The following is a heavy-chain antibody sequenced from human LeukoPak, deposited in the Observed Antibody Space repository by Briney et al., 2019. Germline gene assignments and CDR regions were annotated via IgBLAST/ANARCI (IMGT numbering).Heavy chain of an antibody. CDR1: GYTFTGYY. CDR2: INPNSGGT. J-gene: IGHJ6*03. D-gene: IGHD3-3*01. V-gene: IGHV1-2*02. Sequence: ASVKVSCKASGYTFTGYYMHWVRQAPGQGLEWMGWINPNSGGTNYAQKFQGRVTMTRDTSSSTAYMELSRLRSDDTAVYYCARLGDFWGYYYYYMDVWGKGTTVTVSS. CDR3: ARLGDFWGYYYYYMDV.